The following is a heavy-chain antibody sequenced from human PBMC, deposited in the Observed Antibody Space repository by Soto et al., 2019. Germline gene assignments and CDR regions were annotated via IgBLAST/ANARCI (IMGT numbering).Heavy chain of an antibody. CDR1: GGSISSGGYY. CDR3: AREGSSSNSDY. D-gene: IGHD6-6*01. V-gene: IGHV4-31*03. Sequence: SETLSLTCTVSGGSISSGGYYWSWIRQHPGKGLEWIGYIYYSGSTYYNPSLKSRVTISVDTSKNQFSLKLSSVTAADTAVYYCAREGSSSNSDYWGQGTLVTVSS. J-gene: IGHJ4*02. CDR2: IYYSGST.